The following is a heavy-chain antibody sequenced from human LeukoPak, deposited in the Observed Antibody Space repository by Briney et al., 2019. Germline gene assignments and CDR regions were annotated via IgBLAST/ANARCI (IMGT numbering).Heavy chain of an antibody. CDR3: AKHPVGATYYMDV. Sequence: GGSLRLSCTASGFIFSSYAMSWVRQAPGKGLEWVSAISGSGGSTYYADSVKGRFTISRDNSKNTLYLQMNSLRAEDTAVYYCAKHPVGATYYMDVWGKGTTVTISS. CDR2: ISGSGGST. J-gene: IGHJ6*03. V-gene: IGHV3-23*01. CDR1: GFIFSSYA. D-gene: IGHD1-26*01.